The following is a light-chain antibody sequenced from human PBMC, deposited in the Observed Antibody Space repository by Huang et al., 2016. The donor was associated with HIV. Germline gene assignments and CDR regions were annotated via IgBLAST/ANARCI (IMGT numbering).Light chain of an antibody. CDR3: QQYNNLPT. CDR2: DAS. Sequence: DIQMTQSPSSLSASVGDRVTITCQASQDISNYLNWYQQKPGKAPTVLIYDASNLETGFPSRFSGSGSGTDFTFTISSLQPEDIATYYCQQYNNLPTFGPGTKVHIK. J-gene: IGKJ3*01. V-gene: IGKV1-33*01. CDR1: QDISNY.